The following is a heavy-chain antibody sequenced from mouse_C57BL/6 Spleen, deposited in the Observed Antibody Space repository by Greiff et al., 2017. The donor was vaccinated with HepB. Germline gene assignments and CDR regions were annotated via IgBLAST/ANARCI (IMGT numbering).Heavy chain of an antibody. D-gene: IGHD4-1*01. CDR1: GYTFTSYW. CDR2: IDPSDSET. J-gene: IGHJ4*01. Sequence: QVQLQQPGAELVRPGSSVKLSCKASGYTFTSYWMHWVKQRPIQGLEWIGNIDPSDSETHYNQKFKDKATLTVDKSSSTSYMQLSSLTSEDSAVYYFAPQLTGYARDYWGQGTSVTVSS. V-gene: IGHV1-52*01. CDR3: APQLTGYARDY.